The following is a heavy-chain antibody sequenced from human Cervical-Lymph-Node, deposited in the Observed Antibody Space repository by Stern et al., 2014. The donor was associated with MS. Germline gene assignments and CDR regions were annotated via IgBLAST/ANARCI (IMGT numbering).Heavy chain of an antibody. CDR1: GFSVTTAGVG. V-gene: IGHV2-5*02. D-gene: IGHD2-15*01. CDR2: IYWDDDK. J-gene: IGHJ4*02. CDR3: AHSRVKYCRGGTCYSSLFDY. Sequence: ESGPTLVKPTQTVTLTCTLSGFSVTTAGVGVGWIRQPPGKALEWLALIYWDDDKLYSPSLKNRLTITKDPSKNQVVLTMPNVDPVDTATYYCAHSRVKYCRGGTCYSSLFDYWGQGTLVTVSS.